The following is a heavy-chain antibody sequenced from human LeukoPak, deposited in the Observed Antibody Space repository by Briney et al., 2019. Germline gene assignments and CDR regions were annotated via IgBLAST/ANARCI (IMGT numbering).Heavy chain of an antibody. CDR2: IYYSGST. D-gene: IGHD3-22*01. V-gene: IGHV4-59*08. J-gene: IGHJ4*02. CDR3: ARGDDYYDSSGYDFDY. Sequence: SETLSLTSTVSGGSISSYYWSWIRQPPGKGLEWIGYIYYSGSTNYNPSLKSRVTISVDTSKNQFSLKLNSVTAADTAVYYCARGDDYYDSSGYDFDYWGQGILATVSS. CDR1: GGSISSYY.